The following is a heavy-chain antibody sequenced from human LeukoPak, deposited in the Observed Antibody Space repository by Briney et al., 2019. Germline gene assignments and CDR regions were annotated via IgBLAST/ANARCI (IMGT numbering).Heavy chain of an antibody. CDR2: INAGNGDT. CDR3: ARDNVWGSSGAPFDY. D-gene: IGHD3-16*01. CDR1: GYTFTSYA. J-gene: IGHJ4*02. Sequence: ASVKVSCKASGYTFTSYAMHWVRQAPGQRLEWMGWINAGNGDTKYSQKFQGRVTITRGISASTAYMELSSLRSEDTAVYYCARDNVWGSSGAPFDYWGQGTLVTVSS. V-gene: IGHV1-3*01.